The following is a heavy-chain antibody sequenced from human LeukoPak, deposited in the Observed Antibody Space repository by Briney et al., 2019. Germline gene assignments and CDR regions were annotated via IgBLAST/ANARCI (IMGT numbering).Heavy chain of an antibody. Sequence: SGGSLRLSCAASGFTFSSYAMHWVRQAPGKGLEWVAVISYDGSNKYYADSVKGRFTISRDNSKNTLYLQMNSLRAEDTAVYYCASSPYCGGDCYSFDYWGQGTLVTVSS. J-gene: IGHJ4*02. CDR2: ISYDGSNK. CDR1: GFTFSSYA. CDR3: ASSPYCGGDCYSFDY. D-gene: IGHD2-21*02. V-gene: IGHV3-30-3*01.